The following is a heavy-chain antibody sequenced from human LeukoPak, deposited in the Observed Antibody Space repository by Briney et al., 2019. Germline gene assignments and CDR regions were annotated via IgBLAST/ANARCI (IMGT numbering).Heavy chain of an antibody. CDR3: ARDLPGLLYDSSGFPDY. D-gene: IGHD3-22*01. CDR2: ITWNRDNI. CDR1: GFTFDDYA. J-gene: IGHJ4*02. V-gene: IGHV3-9*01. Sequence: PGGSLRLSCKVSGFTFDDYAMHWVRHTPGKGLEWVSGITWNRDNIGYGDSVKGRFTISRDNVKNVLYLQMNSLRAEDTAVYYCARDLPGLLYDSSGFPDYWGQGTLVTVSS.